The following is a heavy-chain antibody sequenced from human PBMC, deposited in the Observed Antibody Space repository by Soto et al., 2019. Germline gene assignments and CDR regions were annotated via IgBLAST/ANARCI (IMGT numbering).Heavy chain of an antibody. J-gene: IGHJ6*02. CDR3: ARGRGGRGVIVTSYYYYGMDV. CDR2: INHSGDT. CDR1: GGSFSGYY. Sequence: QVQLQQWGAGLLKPSETLSLTCAVYGGSFSGYYWSWIRQPPGKGLEWLGEINHSGDTNYNPSLKSRVTISLDTSKNQFSLKLTSVTAADTAVYYCARGRGGRGVIVTSYYYYGMDVWGQGTTVTVSS. V-gene: IGHV4-34*01. D-gene: IGHD3-10*01.